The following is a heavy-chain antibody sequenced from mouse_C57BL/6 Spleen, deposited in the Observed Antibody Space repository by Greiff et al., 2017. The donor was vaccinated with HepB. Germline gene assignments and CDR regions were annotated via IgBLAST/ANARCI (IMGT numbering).Heavy chain of an antibody. CDR1: GYTFTSYG. J-gene: IGHJ2*01. CDR2: IYPRSGNT. CDR3: ASCGSTMVTTGLFDY. V-gene: IGHV1-81*01. D-gene: IGHD2-2*01. Sequence: QVQLQQSGAELARPGASVKLSCKASGYTFTSYGISWVKQRTGQGLEWIGEIYPRSGNTYYNEKFKGKATLTADKSSSTAYMELRSLTSEDSAVYFCASCGSTMVTTGLFDYWGQGTTLTVSS.